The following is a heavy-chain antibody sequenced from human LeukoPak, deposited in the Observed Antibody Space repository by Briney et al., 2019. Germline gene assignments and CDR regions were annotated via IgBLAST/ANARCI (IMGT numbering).Heavy chain of an antibody. CDR3: AREERYYYYGMDV. Sequence: SETLSLTCTVSGGSISSGGYYWSWIRQHPGKGLEWIGYIYYSGSTCYNPSLKSRVTISVDTSKNQFSLQLNSVTPEDTAVYYCAREERYYYYGMDVWGQGTTVTVSS. V-gene: IGHV4-31*03. J-gene: IGHJ6*02. CDR1: GGSISSGGYY. CDR2: IYYSGST.